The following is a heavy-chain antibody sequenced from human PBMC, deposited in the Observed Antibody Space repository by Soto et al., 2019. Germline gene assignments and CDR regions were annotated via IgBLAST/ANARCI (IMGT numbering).Heavy chain of an antibody. CDR3: ARSPNYDLLTGFYSYFGY. D-gene: IGHD3-9*01. CDR1: GFTFSNYA. Sequence: PGGSLRLSCAASGFTFSNYAMYWVRQAQGKGLEWVAGISSRGSEKNYADSVKGRVTISRDNSKNTLYLQVNSLRAEDTAVYYCARSPNYDLLTGFYSYFGYWGQGNLVTVSS. CDR2: ISSRGSEK. J-gene: IGHJ4*02. V-gene: IGHV3-30-3*01.